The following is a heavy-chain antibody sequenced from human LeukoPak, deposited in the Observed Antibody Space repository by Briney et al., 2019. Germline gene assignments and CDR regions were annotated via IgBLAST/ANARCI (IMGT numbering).Heavy chain of an antibody. D-gene: IGHD6-25*01. CDR3: AKQRLPGTVDH. J-gene: IGHJ4*02. Sequence: SETLSLTCSVSGGSINRGGNYWSWIRQHPGKGLEWIGYIAYSGDTYYNPSLRSRITISADTSQTQFSLKLRYATAADTAVYYCAKQRLPGTVDHWGQGTPVTVSS. CDR2: IAYSGDT. CDR1: GGSINRGGNY. V-gene: IGHV4-31*03.